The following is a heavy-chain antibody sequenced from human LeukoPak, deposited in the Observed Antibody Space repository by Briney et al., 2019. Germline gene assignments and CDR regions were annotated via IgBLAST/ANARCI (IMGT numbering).Heavy chain of an antibody. Sequence: SETLSLTCTVSGGSISSHYWSWIRQPPGKGLEWIGYIYYSESTNYNPSLKSRVTISVDTSKNQFSLKLSSVTAADTAVYYCARGGYSYGSYYYYYMDVWGKGTTVTVSS. V-gene: IGHV4-59*11. CDR3: ARGGYSYGSYYYYYMDV. J-gene: IGHJ6*03. D-gene: IGHD5-18*01. CDR1: GGSISSHY. CDR2: IYYSEST.